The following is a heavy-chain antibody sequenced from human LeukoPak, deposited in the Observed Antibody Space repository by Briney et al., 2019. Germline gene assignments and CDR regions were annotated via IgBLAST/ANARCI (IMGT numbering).Heavy chain of an antibody. J-gene: IGHJ4*02. Sequence: PSDTLSLTCAVSGYSISSNHWWGWIRQPPGKGLEWIGYIFYAGSTYYNPSLKSRVTMSVDTSKNQFSLRLSSVTAVDTAVYYCARIGPILGAAWVDYWGQGTLVSVS. D-gene: IGHD3-3*02. CDR3: ARIGPILGAAWVDY. CDR2: IFYAGST. CDR1: GYSISSNHW. V-gene: IGHV4-28*01.